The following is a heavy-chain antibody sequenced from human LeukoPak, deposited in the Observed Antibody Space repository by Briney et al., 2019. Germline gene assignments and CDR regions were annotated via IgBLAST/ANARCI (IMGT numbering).Heavy chain of an antibody. J-gene: IGHJ4*02. CDR1: GFTFSSYA. V-gene: IGHV3-30-3*01. Sequence: GGSLRLSCAASGFTFSSYAMHWDRQAPGKGLEWVAVISYDGTNKYYADSVKGRFTISRDNSKNTLYLQMNSLGADDTALYYCARAYNSYWYGGYWGQGTLVTVSS. CDR2: ISYDGTNK. CDR3: ARAYNSYWYGGY. D-gene: IGHD6-13*01.